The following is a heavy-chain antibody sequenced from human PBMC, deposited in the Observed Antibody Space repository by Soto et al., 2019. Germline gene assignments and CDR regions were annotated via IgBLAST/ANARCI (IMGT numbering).Heavy chain of an antibody. V-gene: IGHV4-34*01. J-gene: IGHJ6*02. Sequence: SETLSLTCAVYGGSFSGDYWSWIRQPPGKGLEWIGEINHSGSTNYNPSLKSRATISVDTSKNQSALTLSPVTAADTAVYYCASRKKQWLVGGVRYYYGMEVWGQGTTVTVSS. CDR2: INHSGST. CDR3: ASRKKQWLVGGVRYYYGMEV. D-gene: IGHD6-19*01. CDR1: GGSFSGDY.